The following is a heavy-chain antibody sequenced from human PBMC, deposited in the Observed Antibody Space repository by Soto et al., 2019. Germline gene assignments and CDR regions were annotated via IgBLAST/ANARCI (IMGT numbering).Heavy chain of an antibody. V-gene: IGHV1-18*04. J-gene: IGHJ6*02. CDR3: ARDRCTTDRCYTHHFDV. Sequence: QVQLVQSGGEVTKPGASVKVSCKSSGYTFTSYGVSWVRQAPGQGLEWLGWISVYTGNTKQAQKFQDRVTLTTEASTGTASLELRNLISDDTAVYYCARDRCTTDRCYTHHFDVWGQGTTVTVSS. CDR2: ISVYTGNT. D-gene: IGHD2-8*01. CDR1: GYTFTSYG.